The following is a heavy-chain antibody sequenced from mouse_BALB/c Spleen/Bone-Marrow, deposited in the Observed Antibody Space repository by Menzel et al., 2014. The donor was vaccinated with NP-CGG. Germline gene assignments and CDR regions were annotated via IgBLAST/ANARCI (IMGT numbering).Heavy chain of an antibody. V-gene: IGHV1S56*01. CDR3: ARSGDSSGYGFAY. D-gene: IGHD3-2*01. J-gene: IGHJ3*01. CDR2: IYPGDGST. Sequence: QVHLQQSGPELVKPGALVKISCKASGYTFTSYDINWVKQRPGQGLEWIGWIYPGDGSTKYNEKFKGKATLTGDKSSSTAYMQLSSLTSENSAVYFRARSGDSSGYGFAYWGQGTLVTVSA. CDR1: GYTFTSYD.